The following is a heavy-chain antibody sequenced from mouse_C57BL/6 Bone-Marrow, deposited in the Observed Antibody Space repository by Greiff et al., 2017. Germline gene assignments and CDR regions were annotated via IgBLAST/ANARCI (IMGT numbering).Heavy chain of an antibody. CDR3: ARDHYSTLYWYFDV. D-gene: IGHD2-5*01. V-gene: IGHV1-81*01. CDR2: IYPRSGTT. CDR1: GYTFTSYG. J-gene: IGHJ1*03. Sequence: QVQLQQSGAELARPGASVKLSCKASGYTFTSYGISWVKQRTGQGLEWIGEIYPRSGTTYYNEKFKGKATLTADKSSSTAYMELRSLTSEDSAVYFGARDHYSTLYWYFDVWGTGTTVTVSS.